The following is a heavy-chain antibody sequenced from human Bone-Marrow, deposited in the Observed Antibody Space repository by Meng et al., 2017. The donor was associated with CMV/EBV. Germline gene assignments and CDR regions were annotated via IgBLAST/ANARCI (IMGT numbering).Heavy chain of an antibody. D-gene: IGHD2-2*02. CDR3: TSLYCSSTSCYKNRYYGMDV. J-gene: IGHJ6*02. CDR2: IRSKANSYAT. V-gene: IGHV3-73*01. Sequence: GESLKISCAASGFTFSGSAMHWVRQASGKGLEWVGRIRSKANSYATAYAASVKGRFTISRDDSKNTAYLQMNSLKTEDTAVYYCTSLYCSSTSCYKNRYYGMDVWGQGTTVTVSS. CDR1: GFTFSGSA.